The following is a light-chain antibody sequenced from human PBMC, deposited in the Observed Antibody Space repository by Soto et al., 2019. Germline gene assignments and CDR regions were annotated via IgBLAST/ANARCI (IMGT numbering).Light chain of an antibody. CDR1: RSDIGFYNY. V-gene: IGLV2-14*03. J-gene: IGLJ1*01. CDR3: ASYRQTNTFV. CDR2: DVT. Sequence: QSALTQPASLSGSPGQSITISCTGTRSDIGFYNYVSWYQQYPGTAPRLIIYDVTYRPTGVSDRFSGSKSGITAALTISELQPDDEADYYCASYRQTNTFVFGTGTKVTVL.